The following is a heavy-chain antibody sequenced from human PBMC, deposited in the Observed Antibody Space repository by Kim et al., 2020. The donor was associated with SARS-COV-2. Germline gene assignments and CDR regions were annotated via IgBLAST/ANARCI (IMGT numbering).Heavy chain of an antibody. V-gene: IGHV3-66*01. Sequence: GGSLRLSCAASGFTVSREFLSWVRQAPGKGPEWVSVIYGRDDIYYADSVKGRFTISRDISKNTVYLQMNTLTAEDTGVYYCAIGSRVDFNPEFCFESWG. CDR2: IYGRDDI. CDR1: GFTVSREF. J-gene: IGHJ4*01. D-gene: IGHD3-9*01. CDR3: AIGSRVDFNPEFCFES.